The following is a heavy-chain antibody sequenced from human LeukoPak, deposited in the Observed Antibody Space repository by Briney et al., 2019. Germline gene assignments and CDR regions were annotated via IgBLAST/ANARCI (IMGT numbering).Heavy chain of an antibody. Sequence: SETLSLTCTVSGGSISSYYWSWIRQPPGKGLEWIGYIYTSGSTNYNPSLKSRVTISVDTSKNQFSLKLSSVTAADTAVYYCARGTRYSSGWYRDRTYYFDYWGQGTLVTVSS. CDR3: ARGTRYSSGWYRDRTYYFDY. CDR1: GGSISSYY. D-gene: IGHD6-19*01. V-gene: IGHV4-59*01. CDR2: IYTSGST. J-gene: IGHJ4*02.